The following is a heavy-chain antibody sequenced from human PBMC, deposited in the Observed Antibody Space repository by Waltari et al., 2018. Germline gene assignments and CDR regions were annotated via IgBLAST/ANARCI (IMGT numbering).Heavy chain of an antibody. Sequence: QVQLVQSGAEVKKPGASVKVSCKASGYTFTGYYMHWVRQAPGQGLEWMGWINPNSGGTNYAQKFQGRVTMTRDTSISTAYMELSRLRSDDTAVYYWARGGYSGSYVNWFDPWGQGTLVTVSS. CDR2: INPNSGGT. V-gene: IGHV1-2*02. D-gene: IGHD1-26*01. CDR1: GYTFTGYY. CDR3: ARGGYSGSYVNWFDP. J-gene: IGHJ5*02.